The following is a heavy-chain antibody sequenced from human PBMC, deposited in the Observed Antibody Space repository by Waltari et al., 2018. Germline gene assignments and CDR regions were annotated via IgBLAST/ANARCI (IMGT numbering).Heavy chain of an antibody. J-gene: IGHJ6*02. CDR2: ISSTGDT. D-gene: IGHD2-15*01. V-gene: IGHV3-13*01. Sequence: EVQLVESGGGLVQPGGSLRLSWPASGFTFSSNDMHWVRQATGKGLEWVSAISSTGDTYYAASVRGRFTISRENAQRSVYLQMNSLRAGDTALYYCATISSVAIHWGQGTTVTVSS. CDR1: GFTFSSND. CDR3: ATISSVAIH.